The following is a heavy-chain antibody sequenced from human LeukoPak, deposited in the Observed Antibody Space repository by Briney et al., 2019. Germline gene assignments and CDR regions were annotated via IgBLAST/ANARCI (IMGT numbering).Heavy chain of an antibody. J-gene: IGHJ4*02. D-gene: IGHD3-10*01. Sequence: SETLSLTCAVSGGPFSGYFWSWIRQSSGKGLEWIGEIHNSGTTNYNPSLNSRVTISEDTSKNQFYLNLSSVTAADTAVYYCARRYYYNLGIFPFGFWGQGTLVTVSS. CDR2: IHNSGTT. CDR1: GGPFSGYF. CDR3: ARRYYYNLGIFPFGF. V-gene: IGHV4-34*01.